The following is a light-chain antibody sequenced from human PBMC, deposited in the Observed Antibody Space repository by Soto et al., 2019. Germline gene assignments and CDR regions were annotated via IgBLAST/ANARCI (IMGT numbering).Light chain of an antibody. Sequence: QSALTQPRSVSASPGQSVTLSCTGSRSDVGVYNYVSWYQQHPGKAPKLMIYDVSKRPSGVPGRFSGSKSGNTASLTISGLQVEDEADYYCQSYDSSLRNVIFGGGTKLTVL. J-gene: IGLJ2*01. CDR3: QSYDSSLRNVI. CDR1: RSDVGVYNY. CDR2: DVS. V-gene: IGLV2-11*01.